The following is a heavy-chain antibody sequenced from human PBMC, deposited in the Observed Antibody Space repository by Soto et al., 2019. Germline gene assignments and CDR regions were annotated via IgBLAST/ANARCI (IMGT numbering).Heavy chain of an antibody. CDR1: GFTFSSYG. CDR3: ARSIASYGMDV. V-gene: IGHV3-33*01. Sequence: GGSLRLSCAASGFTFSSYGMHWVRQAPGKGLEWVAVIWYDGSNKYYADSVKGRFTISRDNSKNTLYLQMNSLRAEDTAVYYCARSIASYGMDVWGQGTTVTVSS. D-gene: IGHD6-6*01. CDR2: IWYDGSNK. J-gene: IGHJ6*02.